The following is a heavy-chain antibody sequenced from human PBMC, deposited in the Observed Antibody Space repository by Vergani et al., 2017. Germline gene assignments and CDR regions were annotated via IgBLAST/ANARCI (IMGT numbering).Heavy chain of an antibody. V-gene: IGHV1-24*01. D-gene: IGHD3-9*01. Sequence: QVQLVQSGAEVKKPGASVKVSCKVSGYTLTELSMHWVRQAPGKGLGWMGGFDPEDGETIYAQKFQGRVTMTEETSTDTAYMELSSLRSEDTAVYYCARALYYDILAGDCRWGQGTLVTVSS. CDR3: ARALYYDILAGDCR. J-gene: IGHJ4*02. CDR2: FDPEDGET. CDR1: GYTLTELS.